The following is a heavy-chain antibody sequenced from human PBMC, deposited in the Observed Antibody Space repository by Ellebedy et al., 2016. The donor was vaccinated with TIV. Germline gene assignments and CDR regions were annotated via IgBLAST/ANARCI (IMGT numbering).Heavy chain of an antibody. V-gene: IGHV4-39*01. CDR3: ARLGGSDIIGRNAFDI. Sequence: MPGGSLRLSCTVSGGSISSSSYYWGWIRQPPGKGLEWIGSIYYSGSTYYNPSLKSRVTISVDTSKNQFSLKLSSVTAADTAVYYCARLGGSDIIGRNAFDIWGQGTMVTVSS. J-gene: IGHJ3*02. CDR2: IYYSGST. CDR1: GGSISSSSYY. D-gene: IGHD2-15*01.